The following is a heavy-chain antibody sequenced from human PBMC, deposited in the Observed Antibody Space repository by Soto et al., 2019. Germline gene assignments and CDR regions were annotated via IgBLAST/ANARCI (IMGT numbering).Heavy chain of an antibody. CDR1: GFAFDQYA. Sequence: EVQLVESGGGLVQPGRSLRLSCAASGFAFDQYAMHWVRQAPGKGLEWVSGLSWNRGNIGYADSVKGRFTISRDNAKNSLYLQMNSLRAEDTALYYCAKALGSSFLYNAEYFHYWGQGTLVTVSS. D-gene: IGHD3-3*01. CDR3: AKALGSSFLYNAEYFHY. J-gene: IGHJ1*01. CDR2: LSWNRGNI. V-gene: IGHV3-9*01.